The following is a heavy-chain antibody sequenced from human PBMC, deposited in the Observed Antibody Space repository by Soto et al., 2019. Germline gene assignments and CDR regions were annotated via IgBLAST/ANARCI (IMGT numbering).Heavy chain of an antibody. D-gene: IGHD3-9*01. CDR3: ARVRYYDILTGYSYGMDV. CDR1: GGTFSSYA. Sequence: QVQLVQSGAEVKKPGSSVKVSCKASGGTFSSYAISWVRQAPGQGLEWMGGIIPIFGTANYAQKFQGRVTITADESTSTAYMELSSLRSEDTAVYYCARVRYYDILTGYSYGMDVWGQGTTVTVSS. V-gene: IGHV1-69*01. CDR2: IIPIFGTA. J-gene: IGHJ6*02.